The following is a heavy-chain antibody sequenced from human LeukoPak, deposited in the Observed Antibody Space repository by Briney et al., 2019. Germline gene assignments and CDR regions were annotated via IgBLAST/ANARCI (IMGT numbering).Heavy chain of an antibody. CDR3: AREQEGRMADY. V-gene: IGHV1-18*01. Sequence: NLQGRVTMTTDTSTSTAYMELRSLRSDDTAVYYCAREQEGRMADYWGQGTLVTVSS. J-gene: IGHJ4*02. D-gene: IGHD2-8*01.